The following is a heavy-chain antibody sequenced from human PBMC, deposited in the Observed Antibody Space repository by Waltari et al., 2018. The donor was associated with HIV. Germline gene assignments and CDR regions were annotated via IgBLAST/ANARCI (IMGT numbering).Heavy chain of an antibody. Sequence: EIQLVESGGGLVQPGRALRLSGAASGLTCGGHTLTWFHQTPGKGRVWIGFIRSKAYGGTTEYAASVKGRFTISRDDSKNIAYLQMKSLKIEDTAIYYCAQSTSWFPFYFDSWGQGTLVTVSS. J-gene: IGHJ4*02. D-gene: IGHD3-10*01. V-gene: IGHV3-49*03. CDR2: IRSKAYGGTT. CDR1: GLTCGGHT. CDR3: AQSTSWFPFYFDS.